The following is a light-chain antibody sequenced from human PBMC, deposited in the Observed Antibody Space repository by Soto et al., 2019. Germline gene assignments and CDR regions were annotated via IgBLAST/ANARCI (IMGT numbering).Light chain of an antibody. J-gene: IGKJ4*01. CDR3: QQSYSTPLT. CDR2: AAS. CDR1: QGISSY. Sequence: IQLNRSPSSLSASVGDRVTITCRASQGISSYLAWYQQKPGKAPKLLIYAASSLQSGVPSRFSGSGSGTDFTLTISSLQPEDFATYYCQQSYSTPLTFGGGTKADIK. V-gene: IGKV1-39*01.